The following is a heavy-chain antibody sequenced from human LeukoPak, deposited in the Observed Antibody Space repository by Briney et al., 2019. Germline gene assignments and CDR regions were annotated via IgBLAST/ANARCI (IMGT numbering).Heavy chain of an antibody. CDR3: AKRGDSSGWSQYDY. V-gene: IGHV3-23*01. D-gene: IGHD6-19*01. J-gene: IGHJ4*02. Sequence: GGSLRLSCAASGFTFSNYAMGWVRQAPGKGLEWVSTISGSGGSTYYADAVKGRFTISRDNSKNTLYLQMNSLRADDTAVYYCAKRGDSSGWSQYDYWGQGTLVTVSS. CDR2: ISGSGGST. CDR1: GFTFSNYA.